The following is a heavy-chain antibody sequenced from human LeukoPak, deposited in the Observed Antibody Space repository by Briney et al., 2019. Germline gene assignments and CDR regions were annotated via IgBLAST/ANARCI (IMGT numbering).Heavy chain of an antibody. CDR2: IYTSGST. V-gene: IGHV4-4*09. Sequence: SETLSLTCTVSGGSISSYYWSWIRQPPGKGLEWIGYIYTSGSTNYNPSLKSRVTISVDTSKNQFSPKLSSVTAADTAVYYCARLRFLEYGMDVWGKGTTVTVSS. J-gene: IGHJ6*04. D-gene: IGHD3-3*01. CDR3: ARLRFLEYGMDV. CDR1: GGSISSYY.